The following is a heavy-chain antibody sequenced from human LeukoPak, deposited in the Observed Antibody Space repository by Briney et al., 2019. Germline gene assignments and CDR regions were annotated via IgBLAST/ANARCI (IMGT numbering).Heavy chain of an antibody. CDR3: ARDEYFDSSVYYPHFDY. CDR1: GFTFSSYW. D-gene: IGHD3-22*01. V-gene: IGHV3-7*04. J-gene: IGHJ4*02. Sequence: GGSLRLSCAASGFTFSSYWMSWVRQAPGKGLEWVANIKQDGSENYYVDSVKGRFTISRDNAKNSLFLQMNSLRAEDTAVYYCARDEYFDSSVYYPHFDYWGQGTLVTVSS. CDR2: IKQDGSEN.